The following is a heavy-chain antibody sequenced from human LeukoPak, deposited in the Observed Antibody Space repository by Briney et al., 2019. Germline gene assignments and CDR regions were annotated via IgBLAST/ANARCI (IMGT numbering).Heavy chain of an antibody. Sequence: ASVKVSCEASGCTFTGYYMHWVRQTPGQGLEWMGWINPNSGGTNYAQKFQGRVTMTRDTSISTVYMELSRLRSDDTAVYYCARDVRSLGRYYMDVWGKGTTVTVSS. J-gene: IGHJ6*03. CDR1: GCTFTGYY. CDR3: ARDVRSLGRYYMDV. V-gene: IGHV1-2*02. CDR2: INPNSGGT. D-gene: IGHD7-27*01.